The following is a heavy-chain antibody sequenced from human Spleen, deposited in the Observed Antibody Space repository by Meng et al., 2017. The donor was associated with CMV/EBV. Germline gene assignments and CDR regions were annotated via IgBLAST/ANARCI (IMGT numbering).Heavy chain of an antibody. CDR3: ARALDGYVPDY. D-gene: IGHD5-24*01. CDR1: GGTFSSYA. CDR2: FIPFFGTA. V-gene: IGHV1-69*05. Sequence: SVKVSCKATGGTFSSYAISWVRQAPGQGLEWMGGFIPFFGTANYAQKFQGRVTITTDESTSTAYMELSSLRSEDTAVYYCARALDGYVPDYWGQGTLVTVSS. J-gene: IGHJ4*02.